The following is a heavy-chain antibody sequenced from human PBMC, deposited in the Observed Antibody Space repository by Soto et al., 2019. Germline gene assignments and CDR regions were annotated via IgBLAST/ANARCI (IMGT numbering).Heavy chain of an antibody. V-gene: IGHV4-34*01. Sequence: SETLSLTCAVYGGSFSGYYWSWIRQPPGKGLEWIGEINHSGSTNYNPSLKSRVTISVDTSKNQFSLKLSSVTAADTAVYYCARGKGVLWFGGKGRFDYWGQGTRVTVS. J-gene: IGHJ4*02. CDR3: ARGKGVLWFGGKGRFDY. CDR2: INHSGST. CDR1: GGSFSGYY. D-gene: IGHD3-10*01.